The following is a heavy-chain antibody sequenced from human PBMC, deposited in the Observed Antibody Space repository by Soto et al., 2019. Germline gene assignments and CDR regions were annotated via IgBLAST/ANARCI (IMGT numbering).Heavy chain of an antibody. CDR2: TIPVFNTA. Sequence: QVRLEQSGAEVKKPGSSVKISCKASGGTLSDHGVSWLRQAPGQGLEWVGGTIPVFNTAKYAPKFRGRVTIAADKSTNIAYMELGSLRSDDTAFYYCARGVYGSGNYYTGPSAFDIWGQGTLVIVSS. D-gene: IGHD3-10*01. J-gene: IGHJ3*02. CDR3: ARGVYGSGNYYTGPSAFDI. CDR1: GGTLSDHG. V-gene: IGHV1-69*06.